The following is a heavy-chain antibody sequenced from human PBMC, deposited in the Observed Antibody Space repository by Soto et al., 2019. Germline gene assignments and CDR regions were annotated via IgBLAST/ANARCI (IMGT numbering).Heavy chain of an antibody. CDR2: IIPIFGTA. Sequence: SVKVSCKASGGTFSSYAISWVRQAPGQGLEWMGGIIPIFGTANYAQKFQGRVTITADESTSTAYMELSSLRSEDTAVYYCARRRDGYNLFDYWGQGTLVTVSS. J-gene: IGHJ4*02. V-gene: IGHV1-69*13. CDR3: ARRRDGYNLFDY. CDR1: GGTFSSYA. D-gene: IGHD5-12*01.